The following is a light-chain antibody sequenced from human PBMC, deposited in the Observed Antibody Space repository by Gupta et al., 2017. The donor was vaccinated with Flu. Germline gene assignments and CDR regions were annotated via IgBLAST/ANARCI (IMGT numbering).Light chain of an antibody. CDR2: DAS. CDR3: QQRSNWPPIT. V-gene: IGKV3-11*01. CDR1: QSVSSY. Sequence: EIVLTQSPATLSLSPGERATLSCRASQSVSSYLAWYQQKPGQAPRLLIYDASNRDTGIPARFSGSGYGKDLTLTISSREPEDFAVYYCQQRSNWPPITFGGGTKVEIK. J-gene: IGKJ4*01.